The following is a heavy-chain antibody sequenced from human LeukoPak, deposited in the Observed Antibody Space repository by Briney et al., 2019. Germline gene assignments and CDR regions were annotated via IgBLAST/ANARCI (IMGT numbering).Heavy chain of an antibody. V-gene: IGHV4-39*07. CDR2: IYYSGST. J-gene: IGHJ4*02. Sequence: SETLSLTCTVSDGSISSSSYYWGWIRQPPGKGLEWIGSIYYSGSTYYNPSLKSRVTISVDTSKNQFSLKLSSVTAADTAVYYCARNTVTMGYFDYWGQGTLVTVSS. CDR1: DGSISSSSYY. D-gene: IGHD4-17*01. CDR3: ARNTVTMGYFDY.